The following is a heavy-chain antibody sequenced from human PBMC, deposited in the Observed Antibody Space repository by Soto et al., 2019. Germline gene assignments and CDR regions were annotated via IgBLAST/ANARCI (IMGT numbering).Heavy chain of an antibody. J-gene: IGHJ4*02. D-gene: IGHD3-3*01. Sequence: QITLNESGPTVVKPTETLTLTCTFSGFSLTTSGVGVGWVRQSPGKAPEWLALIFWDDEKRYSTSLKSRVTITKDTSKNQVVLTMANVDPADTATYYCAHRVLRAVFGLVTTTAIYFDFWGQGTPVVVSS. V-gene: IGHV2-5*02. CDR2: IFWDDEK. CDR3: AHRVLRAVFGLVTTTAIYFDF. CDR1: GFSLTTSGVG.